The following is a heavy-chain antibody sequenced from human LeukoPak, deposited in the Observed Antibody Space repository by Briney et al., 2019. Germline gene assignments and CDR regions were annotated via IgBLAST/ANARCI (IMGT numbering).Heavy chain of an antibody. V-gene: IGHV3-7*05. CDR1: GFTFSNSY. CDR3: GRGQGWLVDF. J-gene: IGHJ4*02. CDR2: IKADGREK. D-gene: IGHD6-19*01. Sequence: GGSLRLSCAASGFTFSNSYMTWVRQAPGRGLEWVANIKADGREKFYVDSVKGRFTVSRDNAKNSLYLQMNSLRAEDTAVYYCGRGQGWLVDFWGQGTLVTVPS.